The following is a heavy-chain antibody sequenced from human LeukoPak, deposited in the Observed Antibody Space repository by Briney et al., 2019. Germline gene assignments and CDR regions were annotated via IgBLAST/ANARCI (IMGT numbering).Heavy chain of an antibody. CDR2: INWNGGST. D-gene: IGHD3-9*01. V-gene: IGHV3-20*04. CDR1: GFNFDDYG. CDR3: VSSSSRYFDYLSKY. Sequence: GGSLRLSCAASGFNFDDYGMTWVRQVPGKGLEWVSGINWNGGSTGYVDSVKGRFTISRDNAKSSLYLQMNSLRAEDTALYYRVSSSSRYFDYLSKYWGQGTLVTVSS. J-gene: IGHJ4*02.